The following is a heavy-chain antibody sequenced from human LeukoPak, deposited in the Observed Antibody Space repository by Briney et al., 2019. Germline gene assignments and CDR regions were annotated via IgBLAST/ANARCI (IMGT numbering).Heavy chain of an antibody. Sequence: ASVKVSCKACGYIISSYYIHWVRQAPGHGLEWMGIISPSGGGTSYAQRFQGRVSVARDTSTNTVYMELSGLRSEDTATYYCARCYGGYDYGPVYWGQGTLVSVCS. CDR1: GYIISSYY. J-gene: IGHJ4*02. CDR2: ISPSGGGT. D-gene: IGHD5-12*01. V-gene: IGHV1-46*01. CDR3: ARCYGGYDYGPVY.